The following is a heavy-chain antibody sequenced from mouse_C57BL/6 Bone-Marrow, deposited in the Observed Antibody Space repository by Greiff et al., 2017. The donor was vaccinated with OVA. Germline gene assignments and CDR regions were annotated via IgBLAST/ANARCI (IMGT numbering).Heavy chain of an antibody. J-gene: IGHJ3*01. CDR2: IYPGDGDT. CDR1: GYAFSSSW. V-gene: IGHV1-82*01. CDR3: ARWAWFAY. Sequence: QVQLQQSGPELVKPGASVKISCKASGYAFSSSWMNWVKQRPGKGLEWIGRIYPGDGDTNYNGKFKGKATLTADKSSSTAYMQLSSLTSEDSAVCFCARWAWFAYWGQGTLVTVSA.